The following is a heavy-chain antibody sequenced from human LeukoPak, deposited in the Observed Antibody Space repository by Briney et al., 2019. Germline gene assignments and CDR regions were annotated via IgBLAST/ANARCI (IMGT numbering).Heavy chain of an antibody. Sequence: GASVTVSCKASGGTFSNYATSWVRPAPGQGLEWMGRIVPLLATTNYAQKFLGRVTITADKSTRTVYMEMSSLRSEDTAVYYCARAEVGFFDSWGRGTLVTVSS. V-gene: IGHV1-69*04. J-gene: IGHJ4*02. CDR2: IVPLLATT. D-gene: IGHD1-26*01. CDR1: GGTFSNYA. CDR3: ARAEVGFFDS.